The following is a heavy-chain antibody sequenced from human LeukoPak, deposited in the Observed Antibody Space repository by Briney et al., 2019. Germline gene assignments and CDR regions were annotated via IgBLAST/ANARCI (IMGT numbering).Heavy chain of an antibody. CDR1: GFTLSNYW. J-gene: IGHJ4*02. CDR2: INIEGSRT. D-gene: IGHD2-15*01. V-gene: IGHV3-74*01. CDR3: ARSMGGRNDF. Sequence: PGGSLRLSCGVSGFTLSNYWVHWVRQAPGKGLVWVSRINIEGSRTDYADSVRGRFTISRDNAKNTVDLEMNSLTAEDTAVYYCARSMGGRNDFWGQGTLVTVSS.